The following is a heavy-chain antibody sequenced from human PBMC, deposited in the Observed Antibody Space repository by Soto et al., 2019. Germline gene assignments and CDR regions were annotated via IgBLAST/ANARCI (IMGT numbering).Heavy chain of an antibody. CDR1: GYTFTSFG. D-gene: IGHD3-10*01. J-gene: IGHJ6*03. CDR2: ISAYNGDT. V-gene: IGHV1-18*01. Sequence: ASVKVSCKASGYTFTSFGISWVRQAPGQGLEWVGWISAYNGDTKYAEHFQGRVAMTTDTSTSTAYMEVRSLRSDDTAVYYCARDITMVRGPRHYHYDMDLSGKGTTVTVSS. CDR3: ARDITMVRGPRHYHYDMDL.